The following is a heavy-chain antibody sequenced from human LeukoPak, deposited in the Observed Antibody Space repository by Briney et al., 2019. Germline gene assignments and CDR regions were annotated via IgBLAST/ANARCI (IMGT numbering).Heavy chain of an antibody. Sequence: SETLSLTCTVSGGSISSYYWSWIRQPPGKGLEWIGYIYYSGSTNYNPSLKSRVTISVDTSKNQFSLKLSSVTAAGTAVYYCARDPRHCSGGSCYDWFDPWGQGTLVTVSS. CDR1: GGSISSYY. V-gene: IGHV4-59*01. J-gene: IGHJ5*02. D-gene: IGHD2-15*01. CDR3: ARDPRHCSGGSCYDWFDP. CDR2: IYYSGST.